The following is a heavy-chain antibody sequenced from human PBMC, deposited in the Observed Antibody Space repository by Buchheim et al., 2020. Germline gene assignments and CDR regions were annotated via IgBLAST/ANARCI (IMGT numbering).Heavy chain of an antibody. CDR3: ARDAGSGYYYGFDY. D-gene: IGHD3-22*01. CDR2: ISYDGSNK. CDR1: GFTFSSYA. Sequence: QVQLVESGGGVVQPGRSLRLSCAASGFTFSSYAMHWVRQAPGKGLEWVAVISYDGSNKYYADSVKGRFTISRDNSKNTLYLQMSSLRAEDTAVYYCARDAGSGYYYGFDYWGQGTL. V-gene: IGHV3-30*04. J-gene: IGHJ4*02.